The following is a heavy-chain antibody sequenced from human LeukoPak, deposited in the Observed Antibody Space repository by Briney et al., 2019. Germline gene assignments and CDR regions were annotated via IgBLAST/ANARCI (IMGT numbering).Heavy chain of an antibody. CDR1: GFIFSKYW. CDR2: MNQDGSEK. D-gene: IGHD3-10*01. CDR3: ATGDPGFA. J-gene: IGHJ5*02. Sequence: GGSLRLSCTASGFIFSKYWMSWVRQAPGKGLEWVANMNQDGSEKYYVDSVKGRFTISRDNAKNSLYLQMNSLRAEDTAVYYCATGDPGFAWGQGTLVTVSS. V-gene: IGHV3-7*02.